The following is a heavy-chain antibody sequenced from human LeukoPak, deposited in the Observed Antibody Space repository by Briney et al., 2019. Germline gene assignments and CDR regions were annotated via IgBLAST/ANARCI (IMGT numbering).Heavy chain of an antibody. Sequence: SETLSLTCTASGGSISSYYWSWIRQPPGKGLEWIGYIYYSGSTNYNPSLKSRVTISVDTSKNQFSLKLSSVTAADTAVYYCARGVVVQLWLNYYYYMDVWGKGTTVTISS. D-gene: IGHD5-18*01. CDR2: IYYSGST. J-gene: IGHJ6*03. CDR1: GGSISSYY. CDR3: ARGVVVQLWLNYYYYMDV. V-gene: IGHV4-59*01.